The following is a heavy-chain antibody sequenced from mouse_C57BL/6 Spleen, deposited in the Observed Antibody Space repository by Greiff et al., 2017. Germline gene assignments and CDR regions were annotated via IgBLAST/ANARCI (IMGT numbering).Heavy chain of an antibody. D-gene: IGHD1-1*01. Sequence: QVQLQQPGAELVMPGASVKLSCKASGYTFTSYWMHWVKQRPGQGLEWIGEIDPSDSYTTYHHTFKGQSTLTVDKSSSTAYMQLSSLTSEDSAVYYCARGGTTVGAPRYFDVGGTGTTVTVSS. J-gene: IGHJ1*03. V-gene: IGHV1-69*01. CDR1: GYTFTSYW. CDR3: ARGGTTVGAPRYFDV. CDR2: IDPSDSYT.